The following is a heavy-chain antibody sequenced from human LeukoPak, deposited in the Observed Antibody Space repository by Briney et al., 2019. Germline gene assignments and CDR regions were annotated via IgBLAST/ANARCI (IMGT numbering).Heavy chain of an antibody. CDR2: ISSRSFTI. V-gene: IGHV3-48*02. D-gene: IGHD6-19*01. J-gene: IGHJ3*02. CDR3: ARSVIAVAGYDAFDI. Sequence: GGSLRLSCAASGFTFSAYSMNWVRQAPGMGLDWVSYISSRSFTIYYADSVKGRFTISRDNAKNSLYLEMNSLRDEDTAVYYCARSVIAVAGYDAFDIWGQGTVVTVSS. CDR1: GFTFSAYS.